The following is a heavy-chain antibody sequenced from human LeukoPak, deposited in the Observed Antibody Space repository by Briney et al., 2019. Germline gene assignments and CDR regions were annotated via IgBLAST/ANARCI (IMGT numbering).Heavy chain of an antibody. V-gene: IGHV3-74*01. CDR2: ISTDGSTT. CDR1: GFTFSSFW. CDR3: AGGPAY. J-gene: IGHJ4*02. D-gene: IGHD1-14*01. Sequence: GGSLRLSCAASGFTFSSFWMHWVRQAPGKGLVWVSRISTDGSTTTYADSVKGRFTISRDNAKNTAYLQMDSLRAEDTAVYYCAGGPAYWGQGTLVTVSS.